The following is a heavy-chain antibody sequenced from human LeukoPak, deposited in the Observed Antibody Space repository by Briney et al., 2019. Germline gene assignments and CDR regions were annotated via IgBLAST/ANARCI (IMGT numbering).Heavy chain of an antibody. D-gene: IGHD6-19*01. Sequence: PSGTLSLTCAVSGGSISSSNWWSWVRPPPGKGLEWIGEIYHSGSTNYNPSLKSRVTISVDKSKNQFSLKLSSVTAADTAVYYCATVPGIAVARDWFDPWGQGTLVTVSS. CDR1: GGSISSSNW. J-gene: IGHJ5*02. CDR3: ATVPGIAVARDWFDP. V-gene: IGHV4-4*02. CDR2: IYHSGST.